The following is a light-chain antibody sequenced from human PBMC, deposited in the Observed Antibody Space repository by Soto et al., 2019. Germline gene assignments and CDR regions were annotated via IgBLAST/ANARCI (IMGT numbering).Light chain of an antibody. J-gene: IGKJ1*01. V-gene: IGKV1-5*03. CDR1: ESISSY. Sequence: DVQMTQSPSTLSASLGDRVTISCRASESISSYLAWYQQKPGKAPKLLIYKASSLETGVPSRFRGSGSGTEFTLTISSLQPDEFAMYYCQQYNTYFRTFGQGTKVEI. CDR2: KAS. CDR3: QQYNTYFRT.